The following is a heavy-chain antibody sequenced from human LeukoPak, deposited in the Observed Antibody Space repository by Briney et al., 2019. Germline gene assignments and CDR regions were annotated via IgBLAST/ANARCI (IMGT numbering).Heavy chain of an antibody. D-gene: IGHD2/OR15-2a*01. V-gene: IGHV3-23*01. CDR2: ISGSGGST. CDR1: GFTFSTYV. J-gene: IGHJ4*02. CDR3: AGRNSSEDY. Sequence: GGSLRLSCAASGFTFSTYVMSWVRQAPGKGLEWVSEISGSGGSTYYADSVKGRFTISRDNSKNTLYLQMNSLRAEDTAIYYCAGRNSSEDYWGQGTLVTVSS.